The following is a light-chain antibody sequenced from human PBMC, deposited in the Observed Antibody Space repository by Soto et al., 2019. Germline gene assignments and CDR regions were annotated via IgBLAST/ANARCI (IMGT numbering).Light chain of an antibody. J-gene: IGLJ1*01. CDR2: EVS. V-gene: IGLV2-14*01. CDR1: SSDVGGYNY. CDR3: TSYTSTITYV. Sequence: QSALTQPASVSGSPGQSITISCTGTSSDVGGYNYVSWYQQHPDKAPKLMIYEVSNRPSGVSNRFSGSKSGNTASLTISGLQPEDEADYYCTSYTSTITYVFGTGTKVTVL.